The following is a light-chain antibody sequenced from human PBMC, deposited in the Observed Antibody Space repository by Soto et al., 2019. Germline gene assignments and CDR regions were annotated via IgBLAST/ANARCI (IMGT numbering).Light chain of an antibody. Sequence: DSQVAKSPSSLSESLGDRVTITCGASQDISNFLVWYRHKPGSHPQLLLSGRSALQPGVRSRLSGSGSWTEFTFPLLHFPPDDVSTFFFPLYIHAPITLCQG. V-gene: IGKV1-27*01. J-gene: IGKJ5*01. CDR3: PLYIHAPIT. CDR1: QDISNF. CDR2: GRS.